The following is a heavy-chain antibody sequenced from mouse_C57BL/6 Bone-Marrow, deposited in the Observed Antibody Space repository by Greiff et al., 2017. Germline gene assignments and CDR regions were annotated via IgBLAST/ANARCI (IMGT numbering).Heavy chain of an antibody. CDR3: AKAHYYGSSPYWYFDV. D-gene: IGHD1-1*01. J-gene: IGHJ1*03. CDR2: ISYDGSN. Sequence: EVQVVESGPGLVKPSQSLSLTCSVTGYSITSGYYWNWIRQFPGNKLEWMGYISYDGSNNYNPSLKNRISITRDTSKNQFFLKLNSVTTEDTATYYCAKAHYYGSSPYWYFDVWGTGTTVTGSS. CDR1: GYSITSGYY. V-gene: IGHV3-6*01.